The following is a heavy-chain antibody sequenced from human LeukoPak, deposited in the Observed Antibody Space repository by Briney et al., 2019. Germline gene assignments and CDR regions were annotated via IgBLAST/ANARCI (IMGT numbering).Heavy chain of an antibody. CDR1: GFNFSSYA. D-gene: IGHD3-22*01. J-gene: IGHJ5*02. CDR2: ISGSGDSP. Sequence: GGSLRLSCAASGFNFSSYAMSWVRQAPGKGLEWVSAISGSGDSPYYADSVKGRFTISRDNSKNTLYLQMNSLRAEDTAVYYCAKDGSSSGSDWLDPWGQGTLVTVSS. CDR3: AKDGSSSGSDWLDP. V-gene: IGHV3-23*01.